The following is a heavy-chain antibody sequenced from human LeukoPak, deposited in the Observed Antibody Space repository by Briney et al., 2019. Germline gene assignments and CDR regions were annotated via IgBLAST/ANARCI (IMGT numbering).Heavy chain of an antibody. CDR2: ISSSSSYI. Sequence: GGSLRLSCAASGFTFSSYSMNWVRQAPGKGLEWVSSISSSSSYIYYADSVKGRFTISRDNAKNSLYLQMNSLRAEDTAVYYCARESGYINRFDPWGQGTLVTVSS. CDR3: ARESGYINRFDP. J-gene: IGHJ5*02. V-gene: IGHV3-21*01. CDR1: GFTFSSYS. D-gene: IGHD6-25*01.